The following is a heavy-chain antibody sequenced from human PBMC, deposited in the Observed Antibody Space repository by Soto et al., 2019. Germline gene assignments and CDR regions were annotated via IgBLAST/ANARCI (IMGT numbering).Heavy chain of an antibody. Sequence: EVQLVESGGGLVEPGGSLRLSCAASGFNFINAWMHWVRQAPGKGLEWVGRIKSKTDGGTTDYAAPVKGRFIISRDDSKNTLYLQINSLKMQDTAVYYCSALGVWGQGTTVTVSS. J-gene: IGHJ6*02. CDR3: SALGV. CDR1: GFNFINAW. V-gene: IGHV3-15*07. CDR2: IKSKTDGGTT. D-gene: IGHD1-26*01.